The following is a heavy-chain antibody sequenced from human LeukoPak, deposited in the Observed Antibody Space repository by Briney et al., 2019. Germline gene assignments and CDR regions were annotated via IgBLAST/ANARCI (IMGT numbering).Heavy chain of an antibody. V-gene: IGHV2-5*02. CDR1: GFSLSTSGVG. J-gene: IGHJ4*02. CDR2: IYWDDDK. Sequence: SGPTLVKPTQTLTLTCTFSGFSLSTSGVGVGWIRQPPGKALEWLALIYWDDDKRYSPSLKSRLTITKDTSKNQVDLTMTNMDPVDTATYYCAHRLEEYPTGSCFDYWGQGTLVTVSS. CDR3: AHRLEEYPTGSCFDY. D-gene: IGHD2/OR15-2a*01.